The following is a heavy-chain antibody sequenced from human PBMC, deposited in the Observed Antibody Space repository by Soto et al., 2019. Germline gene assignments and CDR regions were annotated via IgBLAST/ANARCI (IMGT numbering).Heavy chain of an antibody. CDR3: ARDGDSNTIDY. J-gene: IGHJ4*02. D-gene: IGHD2-15*01. Sequence: GASVKVSCKASGGTFSSYATSWVRQAPGQGLEWMGGIIPIFGTGNYAQKFQGRVPITADESTSTAYMELSSLRSEDTAVYYCARDGDSNTIDYWGQGTLVTVSS. CDR2: IIPIFGTG. V-gene: IGHV1-69*13. CDR1: GGTFSSYA.